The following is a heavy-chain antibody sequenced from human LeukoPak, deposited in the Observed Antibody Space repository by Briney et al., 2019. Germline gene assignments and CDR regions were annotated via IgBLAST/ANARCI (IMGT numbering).Heavy chain of an antibody. J-gene: IGHJ4*02. CDR2: INTDTGNP. D-gene: IGHD6-6*01. CDR3: ARDKGTSYLSSFDY. CDR1: GYTFTKYG. Sequence: GASVKVSCKASGYTFTKYGVYWVRQAPGQGLEWMGWINTDTGNPTYAQGFTGRFVFSLDTSVSTTYLQISSLKPEDTAVYYCARDKGTSYLSSFDYWGQGTLVTVSS. V-gene: IGHV7-4-1*02.